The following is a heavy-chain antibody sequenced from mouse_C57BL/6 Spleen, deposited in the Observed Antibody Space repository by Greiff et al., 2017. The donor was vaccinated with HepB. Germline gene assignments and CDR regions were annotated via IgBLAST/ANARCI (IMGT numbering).Heavy chain of an antibody. V-gene: IGHV5-4*01. Sequence: EVQGVESGGGLVKPGGSLKLSCAASGFTFSSYAMSWVRQTPEKRLEWVATISDGGSYTYYPDNVKGRFTISRDNAKNNLYLQMSHLKSEDTAMYYCARDKSSGGYYYAMDYWGQGTSVTVSS. J-gene: IGHJ4*01. D-gene: IGHD1-1*01. CDR1: GFTFSSYA. CDR3: ARDKSSGGYYYAMDY. CDR2: ISDGGSYT.